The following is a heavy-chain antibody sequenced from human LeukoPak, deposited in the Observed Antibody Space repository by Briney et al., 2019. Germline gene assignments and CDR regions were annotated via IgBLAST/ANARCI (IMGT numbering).Heavy chain of an antibody. CDR1: GGSISSSSYY. CDR2: INHRGDT. CDR3: ARGPTISETGYFDY. Sequence: SETLSLTCTVSGGSISSSSYYWSWIRQSPGKGLEWIAEINHRGDTNYNPSVKSRVSISVDTSKNQFSLKVTSLTAADTAVYYCARGPTISETGYFDYWGQGTLVTVSS. J-gene: IGHJ4*03. D-gene: IGHD1-1*01. V-gene: IGHV4-39*07.